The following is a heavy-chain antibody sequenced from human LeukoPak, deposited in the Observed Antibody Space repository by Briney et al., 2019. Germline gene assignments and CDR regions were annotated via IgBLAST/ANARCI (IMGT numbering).Heavy chain of an antibody. CDR2: LYTNGTV. CDR3: ARLLGSSGYAGDWYFDL. J-gene: IGHJ2*01. Sequence: PSETLSLTCSVSGASITRYYWTWIRQPVGKGLEWFGRLYTNGTVNYNPSLRSRVTMSRDTSRNQFSLKLTSVTAADTAVYYCARLLGSSGYAGDWYFDLWGPGALVTVSS. V-gene: IGHV4-4*07. D-gene: IGHD3-22*01. CDR1: GASITRYY.